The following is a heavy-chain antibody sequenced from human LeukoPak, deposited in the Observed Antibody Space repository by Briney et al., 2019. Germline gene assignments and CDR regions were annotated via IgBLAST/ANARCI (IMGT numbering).Heavy chain of an antibody. Sequence: TSETLSLTCTVSGGSISSYYWSWIRQPPGKGLEWIGYLFYSGNTNSNPSLKSRVTISADTSKNQFSLRLNSVTAADTAVYFCGRVRTGDTGSPEYFEDWGQGILVTVSS. CDR2: LFYSGNT. CDR1: GGSISSYY. V-gene: IGHV4-59*01. J-gene: IGHJ1*01. CDR3: GRVRTGDTGSPEYFED. D-gene: IGHD5-12*01.